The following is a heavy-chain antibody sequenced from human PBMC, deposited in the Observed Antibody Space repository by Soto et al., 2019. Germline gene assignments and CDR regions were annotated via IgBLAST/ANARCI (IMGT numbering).Heavy chain of an antibody. CDR3: ARDDCISASCYPLF. D-gene: IGHD2-2*01. CDR2: ISYEGSTE. V-gene: IGHV3-30-3*01. Sequence: QVQLVESGGGVVQPGRSLRLSCAASGFTFTDYAMHWVRQAPGKGLEWVAVISYEGSTEYYADSVKGRFTISRDDSKNTLCLQMNSLRAEDTAVYYCARDDCISASCYPLFWGQGTLVTVSS. CDR1: GFTFTDYA. J-gene: IGHJ4*02.